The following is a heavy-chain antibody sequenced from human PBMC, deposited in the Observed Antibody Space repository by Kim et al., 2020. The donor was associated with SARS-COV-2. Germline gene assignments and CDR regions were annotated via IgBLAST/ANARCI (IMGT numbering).Heavy chain of an antibody. CDR1: GYTFTGYY. CDR2: INPISGGT. Sequence: ASVKVSCKASGYTFTGYYIHWVRQAPGQGLEWMGWINPISGGTNYAQKFQGRVTMTSDTSITTANMELNRLTSDDTAVYFCARGDAGVSDYWGREPRAP. V-gene: IGHV1-2*02. D-gene: IGHD2-8*01. CDR3: ARGDAGVSDY. J-gene: IGHJ4*02.